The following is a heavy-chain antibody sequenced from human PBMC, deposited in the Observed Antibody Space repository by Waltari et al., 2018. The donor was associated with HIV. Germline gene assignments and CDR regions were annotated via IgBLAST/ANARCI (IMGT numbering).Heavy chain of an antibody. J-gene: IGHJ4*02. Sequence: VQLVQSGAEVKKPGASVKISCKTSGYTFTNFFLHWMRQAPGGGLEWMGRFAPSSPATRPAHVFQDRLIMTGDTTTGTAYLELTSLTPNDTGFYFCARGPIVGSYANYWGQGTLVTVSS. D-gene: IGHD3-10*01. V-gene: IGHV1-2*05. CDR2: FAPSSPAT. CDR1: GYTFTNFF. CDR3: ARGPIVGSYANY.